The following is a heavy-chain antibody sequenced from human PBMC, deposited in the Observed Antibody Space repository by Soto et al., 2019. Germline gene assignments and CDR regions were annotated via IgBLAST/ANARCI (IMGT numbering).Heavy chain of an antibody. Sequence: QVQLQESGPGLVKPSETLSLTCTVSGGSISSYYWSWIRQPPGKGLEWIGYTYYRGSTNYNPSLKSRVTISVDPSKNQFSLKLSSVTAADTAVYYCARTYGGNTFDYWGQGTLVTVSS. J-gene: IGHJ4*02. CDR1: GGSISSYY. CDR2: TYYRGST. V-gene: IGHV4-59*01. CDR3: ARTYGGNTFDY. D-gene: IGHD4-17*01.